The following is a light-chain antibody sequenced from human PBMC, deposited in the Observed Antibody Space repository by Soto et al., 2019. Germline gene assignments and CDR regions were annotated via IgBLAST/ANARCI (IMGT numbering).Light chain of an antibody. J-gene: IGLJ1*01. CDR3: SSYTSPETLGV. CDR2: EVS. V-gene: IGLV2-14*01. CDR1: SSDVGGFNY. Sequence: QSALTQFASASGSPGQTITISCTGTSSDVGGFNYVSWYQQHPGKAPKLMIYEVSKRPSGISNRFSGSKSGNTASLTISGLQAEDEADYYCSSYTSPETLGVFGTGTKLTVL.